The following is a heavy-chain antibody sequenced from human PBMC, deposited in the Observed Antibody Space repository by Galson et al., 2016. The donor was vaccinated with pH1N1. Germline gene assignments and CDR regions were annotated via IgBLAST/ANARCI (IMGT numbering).Heavy chain of an antibody. V-gene: IGHV7-4-1*04. Sequence: SVKVSCKAPGYTFTSTAMNWVRQAPGQGLEWMGWINTNTGNPTYAQGFTGRFVFSLDTSVSMAYLQISSLKAEDTAVYYCARSYCSSTSCYGGSYYYYGMDVWGQGTTVTVSS. CDR3: ARSYCSSTSCYGGSYYYYGMDV. D-gene: IGHD2-2*01. CDR2: INTNTGNP. CDR1: GYTFTSTA. J-gene: IGHJ6*02.